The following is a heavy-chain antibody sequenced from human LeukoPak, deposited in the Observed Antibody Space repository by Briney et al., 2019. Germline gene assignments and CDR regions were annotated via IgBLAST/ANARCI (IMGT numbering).Heavy chain of an antibody. J-gene: IGHJ3*01. V-gene: IGHV3-33*01. CDR3: AREKRSGNGGSMATFDL. Sequence: PARSLTLSCGASGFSFNTYGMHWVRQAPGKGLEWVAVIWSDGNNKYYAESVVGRFTISRDNSKNTLSLQMDSLRGEDTAVYYCAREKRSGNGGSMATFDLWGQGALATVSS. CDR1: GFSFNTYG. CDR2: IWSDGNNK. D-gene: IGHD3-16*01.